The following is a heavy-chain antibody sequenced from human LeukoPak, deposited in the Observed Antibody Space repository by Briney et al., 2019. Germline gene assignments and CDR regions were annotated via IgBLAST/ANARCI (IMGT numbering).Heavy chain of an antibody. CDR3: ARAYGYGSGWYGDY. D-gene: IGHD6-19*01. J-gene: IGHJ4*02. Sequence: GGSLRLSCAASGFIFTDYWMNWVRQAPGKGLGWVAMIKYDGIDKKYLDSVKGRFTISRDNAKNSLYLEMNSLRAEDTAVYYCARAYGYGSGWYGDYWGQGTLVTVSS. CDR1: GFIFTDYW. CDR2: IKYDGIDK. V-gene: IGHV3-7*01.